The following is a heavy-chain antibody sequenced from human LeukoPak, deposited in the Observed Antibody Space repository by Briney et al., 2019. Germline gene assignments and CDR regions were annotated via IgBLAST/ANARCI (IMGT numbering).Heavy chain of an antibody. CDR2: IIPIFGTA. J-gene: IGHJ5*02. Sequence: SVKVSCKASGGTFSSYAICWVRQAPGQGLEWMGGIIPIFGTANYAQKFQGRVTITADKSTSTAYVELSSLVSEDTAVYYCARGEFAYPIVVVPAAIGGDWFDPWGQGTLVTVSS. CDR3: ARGEFAYPIVVVPAAIGGDWFDP. D-gene: IGHD2-2*02. V-gene: IGHV1-69*06. CDR1: GGTFSSYA.